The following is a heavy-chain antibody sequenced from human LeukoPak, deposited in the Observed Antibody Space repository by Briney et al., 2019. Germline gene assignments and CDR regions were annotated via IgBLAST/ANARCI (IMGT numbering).Heavy chain of an antibody. CDR1: GFTFSTYG. CDR3: AKDRDYGDYPSAYYYYMDV. CDR2: IRYDGTNK. J-gene: IGHJ6*03. D-gene: IGHD4-17*01. Sequence: PGGSLRLSCAASGFTFSTYGIHWVRQAPGKGLEWVAFIRYDGTNKWYADSVKGRFTISRGNSKNTLYLQMNSLRVEDTAVYHCAKDRDYGDYPSAYYYYMDVWGNGTTVTVSS. V-gene: IGHV3-30*02.